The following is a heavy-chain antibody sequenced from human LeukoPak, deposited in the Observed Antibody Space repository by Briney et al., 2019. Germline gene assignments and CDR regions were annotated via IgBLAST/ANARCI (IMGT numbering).Heavy chain of an antibody. J-gene: IGHJ4*02. Sequence: GGSLRLSCAASGFTFSTYAMNWVRQAPGKGLEWVSTIINSGGSTYYADSVKGRFTITRDNSKNTLYLQMNSLRAEDTAVYYCAKDIYGDYGGLDYWGQGTLVTVSS. V-gene: IGHV3-23*01. D-gene: IGHD4-17*01. CDR1: GFTFSTYA. CDR2: IINSGGST. CDR3: AKDIYGDYGGLDY.